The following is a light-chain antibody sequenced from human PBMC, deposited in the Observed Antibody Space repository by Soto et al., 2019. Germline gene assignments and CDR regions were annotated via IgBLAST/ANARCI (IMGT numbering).Light chain of an antibody. V-gene: IGLV2-14*01. J-gene: IGLJ1*01. CDR1: SSDVGGYNY. Sequence: QSVLTQPASVSGSPGQSITISCTGTSSDVGGYNYVSWYQQHPGKAPKLMIYDVSNRPSGVSNRFSGSKSGNTASMTISGLQAEDEDEYYCSSYTSSSTLEVFGTGTKVTVL. CDR3: SSYTSSSTLEV. CDR2: DVS.